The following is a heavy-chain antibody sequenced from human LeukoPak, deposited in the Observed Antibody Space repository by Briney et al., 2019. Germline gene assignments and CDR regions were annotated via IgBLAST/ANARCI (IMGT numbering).Heavy chain of an antibody. J-gene: IGHJ3*02. V-gene: IGHV1-2*06. Sequence: GASVKVSCKASGYTFTGYYMHWVRQAPGQGLEWMGRINPNSGVTNYAQNFQGRVTMTRDTSISTAYMDLGRLRSDDTAVYYCAKSWLGHFPWEAFDIWGQGTMVTVSS. D-gene: IGHD3-22*01. CDR1: GYTFTGYY. CDR3: AKSWLGHFPWEAFDI. CDR2: INPNSGVT.